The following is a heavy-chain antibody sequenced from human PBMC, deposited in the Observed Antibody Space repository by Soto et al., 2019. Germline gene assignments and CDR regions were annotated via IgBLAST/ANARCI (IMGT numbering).Heavy chain of an antibody. CDR1: GYTFTSYY. CDR3: NIVVVPAAPTLFDY. J-gene: IGHJ4*02. CDR2: INPSGGST. D-gene: IGHD2-2*01. Sequence: QVQLVQSGAEVKKPGASVKVSCKASGYTFTSYYMHWVRQDPGQGLEWMGIINPSGGSTSYAQKYQRRVTMIRDTSTSTAYMELSSLRSEDTAVYYCNIVVVPAAPTLFDYWGQGTLVTVSS. V-gene: IGHV1-46*01.